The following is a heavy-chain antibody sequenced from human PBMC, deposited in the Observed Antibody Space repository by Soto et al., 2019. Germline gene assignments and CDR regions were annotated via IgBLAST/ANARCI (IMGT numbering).Heavy chain of an antibody. D-gene: IGHD3-22*01. CDR2: ISGSGGST. CDR1: GFTFSSYA. CDR3: AKAPIYYYDSSGCF. J-gene: IGHJ4*02. V-gene: IGHV3-23*01. Sequence: GGSLRLSCAASGFTFSSYAMSWVRQAPGKGLEWVSAISGSGGSTYYADSVKGRFTISRDNSKNTLYLQMNSLRAEDTAVYYCAKAPIYYYDSSGCFWGQGTLVTVSS.